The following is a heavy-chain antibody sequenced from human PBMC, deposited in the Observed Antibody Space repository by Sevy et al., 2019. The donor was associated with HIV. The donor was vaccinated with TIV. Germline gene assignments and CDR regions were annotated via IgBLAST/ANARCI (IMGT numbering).Heavy chain of an antibody. CDR1: GFTFSSAW. V-gene: IGHV3-15*01. J-gene: IGHJ6*02. CDR2: IKSEFDGGAI. D-gene: IGHD5-12*01. Sequence: GGSLRLSCTASGFTFSSAWMSWVRQAPGKGLEWVGRIKSEFDGGAIDYAAPVKGRFNISREDSKNTVYLPMNSLKTEETAVYYCITDPAYRGYDEEVINYYFYGMDVWGQGTTVTVSS. CDR3: ITDPAYRGYDEEVINYYFYGMDV.